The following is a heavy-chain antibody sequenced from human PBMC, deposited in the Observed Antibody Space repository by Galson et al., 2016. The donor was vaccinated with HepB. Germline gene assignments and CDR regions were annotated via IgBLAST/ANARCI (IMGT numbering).Heavy chain of an antibody. D-gene: IGHD6-25*01. Sequence: CAISGDSVSSKTAAWSWIRQSPSRGLEWLGGTYYRSEWYHEYAPSLKSRLTVDPDTSKNQFSLHLKSVTPEYTAVYYCGRGWAAFDYWGQGILVTVSS. CDR2: TYYRSEWYH. CDR3: GRGWAAFDY. CDR1: GDSVSSKTAA. V-gene: IGHV6-1*01. J-gene: IGHJ4*03.